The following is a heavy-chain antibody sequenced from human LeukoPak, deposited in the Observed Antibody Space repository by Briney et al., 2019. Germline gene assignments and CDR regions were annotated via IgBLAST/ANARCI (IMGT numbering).Heavy chain of an antibody. D-gene: IGHD6-13*01. V-gene: IGHV3-23*01. CDR1: GFTFSSHG. J-gene: IGHJ4*02. CDR3: ATSTGYSSSWQTPNDY. CDR2: ITCSGGKR. Sequence: GETLRLSCAASGFTFSSHGMNWVRQAPGKGLEWVSGITCSGGKRYYADSVKGRFTISRDNSKNTLYLQLTSLRAEDTAVYYCATSTGYSSSWQTPNDYWGQGTLVTVSS.